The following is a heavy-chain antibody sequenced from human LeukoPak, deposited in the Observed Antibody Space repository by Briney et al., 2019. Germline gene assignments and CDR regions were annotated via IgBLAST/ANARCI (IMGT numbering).Heavy chain of an antibody. CDR3: ARFRGSEAIAAGYFQH. D-gene: IGHD6-13*01. CDR1: GYSFTNYW. J-gene: IGHJ1*01. Sequence: GESLKISCQGSGYSFTNYWIARVRQMPGKGLEWMGIIYPDDSDIRYSPSFQGQVTISADKSIDTAYLHWSSLRASDTAMYYCARFRGSEAIAAGYFQHWGQGTLSPSPQ. CDR2: IYPDDSDI. V-gene: IGHV5-51*01.